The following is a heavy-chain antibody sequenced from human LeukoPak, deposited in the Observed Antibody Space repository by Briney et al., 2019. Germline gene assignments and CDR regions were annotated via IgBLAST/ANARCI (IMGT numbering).Heavy chain of an antibody. CDR3: ATSIAAAGAYGMDV. CDR1: GGSISSNY. Sequence: ASETLSLTCTVSGGSISSNYWSWIRQPPGKGLDWIGYIYYSGSTNYNPSLKSRVTISVDTSKNQFSLKLSSVTAADTAVYYCATSIAAAGAYGMDVWGQGTTVTVSS. D-gene: IGHD6-13*01. V-gene: IGHV4-59*08. CDR2: IYYSGST. J-gene: IGHJ6*02.